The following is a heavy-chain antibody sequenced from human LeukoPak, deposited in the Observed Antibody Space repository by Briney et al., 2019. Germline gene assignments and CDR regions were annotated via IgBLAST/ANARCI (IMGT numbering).Heavy chain of an antibody. CDR1: GFTFSSYS. V-gene: IGHV3-48*01. Sequence: GGSLRLSCAASGFTFSSYSMNWVRQAPGKGLEWVSYISSSSSTIYYADSVKGRFTISRDNSKNTLYLQMNSLRAEDTAVYYCARDYYCSGGSCYPPLGYWGQGTLVTVSS. D-gene: IGHD2-15*01. CDR2: ISSSSSTI. J-gene: IGHJ4*02. CDR3: ARDYYCSGGSCYPPLGY.